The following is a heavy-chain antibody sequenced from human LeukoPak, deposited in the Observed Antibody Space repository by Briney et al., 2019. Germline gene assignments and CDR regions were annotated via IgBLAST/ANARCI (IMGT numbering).Heavy chain of an antibody. CDR2: IYYTGST. V-gene: IGHV4-61*08. CDR1: GFSLSTSGMC. J-gene: IGHJ5*02. Sequence: SGPTLVKPTQTLTLTCTFSGFSLSTSGMCVSWIRQPPGKGLEWIGYIYYTGSTNYNPSLKSRVTMSVDTSKNQFSLKLTSVTAADTALYYYARLDYDSSVYHPYNWFDPWGQGILVTVSS. D-gene: IGHD3-22*01. CDR3: ARLDYDSSVYHPYNWFDP.